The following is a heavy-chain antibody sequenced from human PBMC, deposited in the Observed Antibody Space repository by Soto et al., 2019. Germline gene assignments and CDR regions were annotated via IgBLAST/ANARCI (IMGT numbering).Heavy chain of an antibody. D-gene: IGHD1-1*01. J-gene: IGHJ4*02. CDR3: ARGRYGDY. Sequence: QVHLVQSGAEVKKPGASVKVSCKASGYTFTSYGITWVRQAPGQGLEWMGWISAHNGNTGYAQKLQGRVIVTRDTCTSTAYMELRSLRSDDTAVYYCARGRYGDYWGQGALVTVSS. CDR2: ISAHNGNT. V-gene: IGHV1-18*01. CDR1: GYTFTSYG.